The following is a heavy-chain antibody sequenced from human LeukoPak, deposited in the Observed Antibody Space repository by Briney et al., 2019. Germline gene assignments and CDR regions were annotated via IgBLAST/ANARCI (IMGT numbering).Heavy chain of an antibody. V-gene: IGHV4-59*08. CDR1: GGSISSYY. CDR3: ARLKYGDYGLYYFDY. Sequence: SETLSLTCTVSGGSISSYYWSWLRQPPGKGLESIGYIYYSNTNYNPSLKSRVTISVDTSKNQFSLKLSSVTAADTAVYYCARLKYGDYGLYYFDYWGQGTLVTVSS. J-gene: IGHJ4*02. D-gene: IGHD4-17*01. CDR2: IYYSNT.